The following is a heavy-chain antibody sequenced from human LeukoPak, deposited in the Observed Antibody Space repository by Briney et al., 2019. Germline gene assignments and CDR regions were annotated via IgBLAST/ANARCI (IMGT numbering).Heavy chain of an antibody. V-gene: IGHV3-23*01. J-gene: IGHJ4*02. CDR2: ISGSGGST. Sequence: GGSLRLSCAASGFTFSSYAMSWVRQAPGKGLEWASAISGSGGSTYYADSVKGRFTISRDNSRNTLYLQMNSLRAEDTAVYYCAKDLKVGATSFDYWGQGTLVTVSS. CDR3: AKDLKVGATSFDY. D-gene: IGHD1-26*01. CDR1: GFTFSSYA.